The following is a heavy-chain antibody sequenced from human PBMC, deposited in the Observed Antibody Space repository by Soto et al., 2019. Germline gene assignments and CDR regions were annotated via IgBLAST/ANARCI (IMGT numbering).Heavy chain of an antibody. J-gene: IGHJ5*02. V-gene: IGHV1-69*02. CDR2: IIPILGIA. CDR1: GGTFSSYT. CDR3: ATYSSASSNWFDP. Sequence: SVKVSCKASGGTFSSYTISWVRQAPGQGLEWMGRIIPILGIANYAQKFQGRVTITADKSTSTAYMELSSLRSEDTAVYYCATYSSASSNWFDPWGQGTLVTVSS. D-gene: IGHD6-25*01.